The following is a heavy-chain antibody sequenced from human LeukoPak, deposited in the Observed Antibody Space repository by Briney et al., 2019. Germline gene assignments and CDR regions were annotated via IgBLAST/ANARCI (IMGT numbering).Heavy chain of an antibody. D-gene: IGHD3-10*01. CDR2: IYYSGST. CDR1: GGSISSSSYY. J-gene: IGHJ6*03. CDR3: ARQGNYYGSGSIYYYYYMDV. V-gene: IGHV4-39*01. Sequence: PSETLSLTCTVSGGSISSSSYYWGWIRQPPGKGLEWIGSIYYSGSTYYNPSLKSRVTISVDTSKNQFSLKLSSVTAADTAVYYCARQGNYYGSGSIYYYYYMDVWGKGTTVTISS.